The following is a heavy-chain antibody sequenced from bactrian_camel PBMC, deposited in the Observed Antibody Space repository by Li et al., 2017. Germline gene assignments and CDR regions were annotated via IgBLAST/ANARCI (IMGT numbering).Heavy chain of an antibody. CDR3: SGLAAVQALGEMPCI. J-gene: IGHJ4*01. CDR1: ESISSWCE. D-gene: IGHD3*01. CDR2: IRKDGST. V-gene: IGHV3S53*01. Sequence: HVQLVESGGGSVQAGGSLKLSCVASESISSWCEKDWYRQTPGKERELVSTIRKDGSTTYADSVKGRFTISRDNAKNTIYLQMNDLKPEDSAEYYCSGLAAVQALGEMPCIRAQGTQVTVS.